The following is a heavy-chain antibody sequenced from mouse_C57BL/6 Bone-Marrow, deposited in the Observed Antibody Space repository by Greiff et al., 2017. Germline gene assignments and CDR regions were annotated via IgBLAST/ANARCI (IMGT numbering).Heavy chain of an antibody. CDR3: AGREVLLWGGGWFDY. Sequence: QVQLQQSGAELVKPGASVKLSCKASGYTFTEYTIHWVKQRSGQGLEWIGWFYPGSGSIKYNEKFKDKATLTADKSSSTVYMELSRLTSEDSAVYFWAGREVLLWGGGWFDYWGQGTLVTVSA. D-gene: IGHD6-1*01. V-gene: IGHV1-62-2*01. CDR1: GYTFTEYT. J-gene: IGHJ3*01. CDR2: FYPGSGSI.